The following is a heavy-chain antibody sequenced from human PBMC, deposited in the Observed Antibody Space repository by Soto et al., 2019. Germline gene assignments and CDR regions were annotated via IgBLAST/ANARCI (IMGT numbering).Heavy chain of an antibody. J-gene: IGHJ6*02. CDR1: GVTFSSYA. CDR2: IIPIFGTA. CDR3: ARVGLTGTSISSLYYGMDV. V-gene: IGHV1-69*13. D-gene: IGHD1-7*01. Sequence: ASVKVSCKASGVTFSSYAISWVRQAPGQGLEWMGGIIPIFGTANYAQKFQGRVTITADESTSTAYMELSSLRSEDTAVYYCARVGLTGTSISSLYYGMDVWGQGTTVTVSS.